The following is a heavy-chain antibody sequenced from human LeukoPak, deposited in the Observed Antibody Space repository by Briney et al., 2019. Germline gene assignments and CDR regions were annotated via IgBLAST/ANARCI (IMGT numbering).Heavy chain of an antibody. CDR2: ISSRGTTV. Sequence: GGSLRLSCTASGFTFSNYEMNWVRQAPGKGLEWVSDISSRGTTVYYADSVKGRFTISRDNAKNSLYLQMNSLGAEDTALYYCARGRGSAYDAFDIWGQGTMVTVSS. D-gene: IGHD6-19*01. CDR3: ARGRGSAYDAFDI. CDR1: GFTFSNYE. V-gene: IGHV3-48*03. J-gene: IGHJ3*02.